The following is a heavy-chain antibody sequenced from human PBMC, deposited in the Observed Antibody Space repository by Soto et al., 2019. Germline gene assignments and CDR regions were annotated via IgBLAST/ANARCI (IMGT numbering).Heavy chain of an antibody. CDR3: AAEQQDSYYYYGMDV. J-gene: IGHJ6*02. CDR2: ISYDGSNK. Sequence: PGGSLGLSCAASGFTFSSYGMHWVRQAPGKGLEWVAVISYDGSNKYYADSVKGRFTISRDNSKNTLYLQMNSLRAEDTAVYYCAAEQQDSYYYYGMDVWGQGTTVTVSS. CDR1: GFTFSSYG. D-gene: IGHD6-13*01. V-gene: IGHV3-30*03.